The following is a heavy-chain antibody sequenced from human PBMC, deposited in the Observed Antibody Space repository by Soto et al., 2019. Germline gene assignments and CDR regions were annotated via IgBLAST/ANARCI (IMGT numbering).Heavy chain of an antibody. CDR2: IIPILGIA. CDR1: GGTFSSYT. J-gene: IGHJ3*02. Sequence: QVQLVQSGAEVKQPGSSVKVSCKASGGTFSSYTISWVRQAPGQGLEWMGRIIPILGIANYAQKFQGRVTITADKSTSTAYMELSSLRSEDTAVYYCARMLEPAAIISDAFDIWGQGTMVTVSS. V-gene: IGHV1-69*02. D-gene: IGHD2-2*01. CDR3: ARMLEPAAIISDAFDI.